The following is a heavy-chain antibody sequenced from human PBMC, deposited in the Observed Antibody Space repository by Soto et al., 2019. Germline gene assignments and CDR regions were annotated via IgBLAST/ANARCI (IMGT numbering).Heavy chain of an antibody. CDR3: GKVGVAYDLYHGMDV. CDR1: GFTFDDYA. V-gene: IGHV3-9*01. J-gene: IGHJ6*02. CDR2: ISWNSGRI. Sequence: GGSLRLSCAASGFTFDDYAMHWVRQAPGKGLEWVAGISWNSGRIGYADSVKGRFTISRDNAKNSLYLQMNSLRAEDTALYYCGKVGVAYDLYHGMDVWGQGTTVTVSS. D-gene: IGHD3-16*01.